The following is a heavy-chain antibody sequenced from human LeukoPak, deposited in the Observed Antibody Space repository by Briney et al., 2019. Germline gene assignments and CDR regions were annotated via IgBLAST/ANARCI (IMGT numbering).Heavy chain of an antibody. CDR1: GGSISSYY. J-gene: IGHJ3*02. V-gene: IGHV4-4*07. CDR3: ARDEVGATGDDAFDI. CDR2: IYTSGST. D-gene: IGHD1-26*01. Sequence: PSETLSLTCTVSGGSISSYYWSWIRQPAGKGLEWIGRIYTSGSTNYNPSLKSRVTMSVDTSKNQFSLKLSSVTAADTAVYYYARDEVGATGDDAFDIWGQGTMVTVSS.